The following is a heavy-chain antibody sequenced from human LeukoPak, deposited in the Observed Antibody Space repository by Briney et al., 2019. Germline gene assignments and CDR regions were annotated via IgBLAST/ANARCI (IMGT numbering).Heavy chain of an antibody. CDR3: ASRTMIVVGPLDY. CDR2: INPSGGST. J-gene: IGHJ4*02. Sequence: GASVKVSCKASGYTFTSYYMHWVRQAPGQGLEWMGIINPSGGSTSYAQKFQGRVTMTRDMSTSTVYMELSSLRSEDTAVYYCASRTMIVVGPLDYWGQGTLVTVSS. CDR1: GYTFTSYY. D-gene: IGHD3-22*01. V-gene: IGHV1-46*01.